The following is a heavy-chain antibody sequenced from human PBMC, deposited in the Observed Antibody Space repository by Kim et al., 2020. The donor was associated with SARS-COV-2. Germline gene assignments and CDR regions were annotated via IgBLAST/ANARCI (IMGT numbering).Heavy chain of an antibody. CDR1: GGSISSGGYY. Sequence: SETLSLTCTVSGGSISSGGYYWSWIRQHPGKGLEWIGYISYSGSTYYNPSLKSRVTITVATSKNQFSLKLSSVTAAATAVYYCASFTDGSGYLGDAFDI. J-gene: IGHJ3*02. D-gene: IGHD3-22*01. CDR2: ISYSGST. V-gene: IGHV4-31*03. CDR3: ASFTDGSGYLGDAFDI.